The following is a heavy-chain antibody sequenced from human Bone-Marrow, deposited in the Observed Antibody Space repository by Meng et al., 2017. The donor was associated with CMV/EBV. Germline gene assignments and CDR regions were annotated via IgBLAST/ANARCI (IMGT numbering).Heavy chain of an antibody. J-gene: IGHJ5*02. CDR1: GFTFDDYA. CDR2: ISWNSGSI. Sequence: GGSLRLSCAASGFTFDDYAMHWVRQAPGKGLEWVSGISWNSGSIGYADSVKGRFTISRDNAKNSLYLQMNSLRAEDTAVYYCAREGYQLPYNWFDPWGQGTLVTVSS. CDR3: AREGYQLPYNWFDP. V-gene: IGHV3-9*01. D-gene: IGHD2-2*01.